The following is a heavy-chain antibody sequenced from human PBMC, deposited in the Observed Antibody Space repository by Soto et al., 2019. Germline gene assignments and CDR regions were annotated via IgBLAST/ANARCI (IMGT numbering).Heavy chain of an antibody. CDR3: AKEIAVAGQSYFDY. Sequence: EVQLLESGGGLVQPGGSLRLSCAASGFTFSSYAMSWVRQAPGKGLEWVAGISGSGGSTDYADSVKGRFTISRDNSKNTLYLQMNSLRAEDTAVYHCAKEIAVAGQSYFDYWGQGTLVTVSS. J-gene: IGHJ4*02. D-gene: IGHD6-19*01. CDR2: ISGSGGST. V-gene: IGHV3-23*01. CDR1: GFTFSSYA.